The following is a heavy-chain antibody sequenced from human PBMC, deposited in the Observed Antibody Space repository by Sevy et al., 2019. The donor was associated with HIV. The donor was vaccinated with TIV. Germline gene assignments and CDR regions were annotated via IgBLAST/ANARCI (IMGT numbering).Heavy chain of an antibody. CDR1: GDSISGYY. V-gene: IGHV4-59*01. CDR3: ARAAADYYYAMDV. Sequence: SETLSLTCTVSGDSISGYYRSWIRQSPGKGLQWIGYIYYNGRTNYDPSLKSRVTISADTSKNQFSLKLSSVTAADTAIYYCARAAADYYYAMDVWGQWTTVTVSS. J-gene: IGHJ6*02. CDR2: IYYNGRT.